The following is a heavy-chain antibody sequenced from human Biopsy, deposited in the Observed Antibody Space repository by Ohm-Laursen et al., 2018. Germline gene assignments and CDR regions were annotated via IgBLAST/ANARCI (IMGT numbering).Heavy chain of an antibody. D-gene: IGHD3-16*01. CDR3: TRAGGGKIYGL. Sequence: TPSLTCTVSGVSINGGGYYWTWIRQHPGTGLEWIGYIHYSGNTLYNPSLKSRLTISVDTSRNQFSLKLTSVTAADTALYYCTRAGGGKIYGLWGQGTLVTVSS. CDR2: IHYSGNT. V-gene: IGHV4-31*03. J-gene: IGHJ4*02. CDR1: GVSINGGGYY.